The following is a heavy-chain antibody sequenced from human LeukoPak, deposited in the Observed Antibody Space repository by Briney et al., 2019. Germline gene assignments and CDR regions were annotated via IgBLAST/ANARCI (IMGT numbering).Heavy chain of an antibody. CDR2: INPKSGDT. Sequence: ASVKVSCKASGYIFTDYYLHWVRQAPGQGLEWMGSINPKSGDTNSTQKFQDRLTMARDTSISTVYMELSRLRSDDTAAYYCATSGHFDHWGQGTLVTVSS. V-gene: IGHV1-2*02. D-gene: IGHD1-26*01. CDR1: GYIFTDYY. CDR3: ATSGHFDH. J-gene: IGHJ4*02.